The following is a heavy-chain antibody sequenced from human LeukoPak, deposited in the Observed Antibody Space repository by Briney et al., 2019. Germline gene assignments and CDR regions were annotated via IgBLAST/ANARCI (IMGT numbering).Heavy chain of an antibody. CDR1: GGSISSHY. V-gene: IGHV4-59*08. J-gene: IGHJ5*02. CDR2: IYYSGST. CDR3: AKTVTESYGSGSYKWFDP. D-gene: IGHD3-10*01. Sequence: SETLSLTCTVSGGSISSHYWNWIRQPPGKGLEWIGYIYYSGSTNYNPSLKSRVTISVDTSKNQFSLKLSSVTAADTAVYYCAKTVTESYGSGSYKWFDPWGQGTLVTVSS.